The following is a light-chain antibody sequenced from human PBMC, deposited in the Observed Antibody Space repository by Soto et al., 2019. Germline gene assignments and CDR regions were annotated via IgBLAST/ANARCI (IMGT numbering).Light chain of an antibody. J-gene: IGKJ1*01. CDR3: QQTSTTPGT. Sequence: DVQMTQSPSSLSASVGDSVTITCRSSQTVKTYLNWYQHKPGKAPQLLIYASSRLQTGVASRFSGSGSGTYFSLPISSLQPEDFATYYCQQTSTTPGTCGQGTKVEIK. CDR2: ASS. V-gene: IGKV1-39*01. CDR1: QTVKTY.